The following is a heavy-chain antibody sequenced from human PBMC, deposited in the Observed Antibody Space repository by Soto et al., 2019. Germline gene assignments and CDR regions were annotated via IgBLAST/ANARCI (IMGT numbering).Heavy chain of an antibody. V-gene: IGHV1-2*04. J-gene: IGHJ3*02. CDR2: INPNSGDT. D-gene: IGHD2-2*01. CDR1: GYTFTGYY. CDR3: ARESGYCSSTSCYLAGAFDI. Sequence: ASVKVSCKASGYTFTGYYMHWVRQAPGQGLEWMGWINPNSGDTNYAQKFQGWVTMTRDTSISTAYMELSRLRSDDTAVYYCARESGYCSSTSCYLAGAFDIWGQGTMVTVSS.